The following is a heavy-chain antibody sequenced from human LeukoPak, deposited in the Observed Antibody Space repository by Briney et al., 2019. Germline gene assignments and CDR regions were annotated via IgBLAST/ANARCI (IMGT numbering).Heavy chain of an antibody. CDR2: ISYDGSNK. V-gene: IGHV3-30*18. J-gene: IGHJ3*02. CDR1: GFIFSSYS. Sequence: PGRSLRLSCAASGFIFSSYSMQWVRQAPGKGLEWVAIISYDGSNKFYGDSVKGRFTISRDNSKNAVYLQMNSLGAQDTAVYYCAKDNNGAAAGIIPGAFDIWGQGTMVTVSS. D-gene: IGHD6-13*01. CDR3: AKDNNGAAAGIIPGAFDI.